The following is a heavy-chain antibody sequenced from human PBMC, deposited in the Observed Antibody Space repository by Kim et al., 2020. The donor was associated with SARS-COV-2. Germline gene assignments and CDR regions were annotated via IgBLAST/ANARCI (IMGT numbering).Heavy chain of an antibody. D-gene: IGHD3-16*01. CDR1: GYTFTSYH. CDR2: INASGRSA. Sequence: ASVKVSCKASGYTFTSYHMHWVRQAPGQGLEWMGFINASGRSASYPQKFQGRVTMTRDTSTSTVYMGLSSLRSEDTAVYYCAREGPNTYYFDYWGQGTLVTVSS. V-gene: IGHV1-46*01. CDR3: AREGPNTYYFDY. J-gene: IGHJ4*02.